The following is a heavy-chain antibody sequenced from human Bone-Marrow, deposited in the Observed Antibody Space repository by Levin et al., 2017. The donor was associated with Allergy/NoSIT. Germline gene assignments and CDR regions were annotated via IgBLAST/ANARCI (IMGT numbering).Heavy chain of an antibody. Sequence: SETLSLTCAVYGGSFSGYYWSWIRQPPGKGLEWIGEINHSGSTNYNPSLKSRVTISVDTSKNQFSLKLSSVTAADTAVYYCARGNLGYCSSTSCYAGYWGQGTLVTVSS. J-gene: IGHJ4*02. CDR1: GGSFSGYY. V-gene: IGHV4-34*01. D-gene: IGHD2-2*01. CDR2: INHSGST. CDR3: ARGNLGYCSSTSCYAGY.